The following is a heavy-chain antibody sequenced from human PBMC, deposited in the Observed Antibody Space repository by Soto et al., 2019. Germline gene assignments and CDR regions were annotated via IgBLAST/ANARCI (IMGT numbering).Heavy chain of an antibody. J-gene: IGHJ6*02. Sequence: GGSVKVSCKASGGTFSSYAISWVRQAPGQGLEWMGGIIPIFGTANYAQKFQGRVTITADESTSTAYMELSSLRSEETAVYYCARAYVVVVAATNYYGMDVWGQGTTVTVSS. CDR1: GGTFSSYA. D-gene: IGHD2-15*01. V-gene: IGHV1-69*13. CDR3: ARAYVVVVAATNYYGMDV. CDR2: IIPIFGTA.